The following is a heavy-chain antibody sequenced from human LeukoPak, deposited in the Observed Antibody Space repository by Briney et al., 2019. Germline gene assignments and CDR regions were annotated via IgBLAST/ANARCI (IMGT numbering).Heavy chain of an antibody. Sequence: ASVKVSCKASGYTFTSYDINWVRQATGQGLEWMGWMNPNSGNTGYAQKFQGRVTMTRDTSISTAYMELSRLRSDDTAVYYCARQLPSPNDHYYFDYWGQGTLVTVSS. J-gene: IGHJ4*02. V-gene: IGHV1-8*01. CDR1: GYTFTSYD. CDR2: MNPNSGNT. D-gene: IGHD1-1*01. CDR3: ARQLPSPNDHYYFDY.